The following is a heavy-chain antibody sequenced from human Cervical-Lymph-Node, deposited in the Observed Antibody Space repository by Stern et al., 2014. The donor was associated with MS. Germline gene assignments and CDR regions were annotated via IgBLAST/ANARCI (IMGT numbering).Heavy chain of an antibody. V-gene: IGHV3-33*01. CDR2: IWSDGNKK. CDR1: GFTFSNYG. Sequence: QLVESGGGVVQPGRSLRLSCAASGFTFSNYGMHWVRQAPGKGLEWLAGIWSDGNKKYYADSLKGRFTISTDNSKNTLFLQMSSLTAEDTALYCCARGNWNYEGMGYWGQGTLVTVSS. CDR3: ARGNWNYEGMGY. J-gene: IGHJ4*02. D-gene: IGHD1-7*01.